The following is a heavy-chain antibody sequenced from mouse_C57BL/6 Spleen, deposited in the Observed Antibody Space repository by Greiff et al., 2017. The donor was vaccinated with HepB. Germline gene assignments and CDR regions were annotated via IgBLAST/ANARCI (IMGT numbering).Heavy chain of an antibody. J-gene: IGHJ4*01. CDR3: ASDYYGSSHYAMDY. CDR1: GFTFSSYA. CDR2: ISDGGSYT. Sequence: DVKVEESGGGLVKPGGSLKLSCAASGFTFSSYAMSWVRQTPEKSLEWVATISDGGSYTYYPDNVKGRFTISRDNAKNNLYLQMSHLKSEDTAMYYCASDYYGSSHYAMDYWGQGTSVTVSS. D-gene: IGHD1-1*01. V-gene: IGHV5-4*03.